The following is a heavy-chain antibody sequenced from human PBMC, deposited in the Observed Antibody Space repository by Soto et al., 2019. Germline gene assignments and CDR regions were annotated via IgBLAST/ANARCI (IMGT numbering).Heavy chain of an antibody. D-gene: IGHD6-19*01. CDR2: IRQDGSQI. J-gene: IGHJ3*02. CDR1: GFSFSSYW. V-gene: IGHV3-7*03. CDR3: ARLQWPSTGAFDI. Sequence: GGSLRLSCAASGFSFSSYWMSWVRQAPGKGLEWVANIRQDGSQIYYLGSVKGRFTISRDNAKNSLYLQMNSLRAEDTAVYYCARLQWPSTGAFDIWGQGPIVTVSS.